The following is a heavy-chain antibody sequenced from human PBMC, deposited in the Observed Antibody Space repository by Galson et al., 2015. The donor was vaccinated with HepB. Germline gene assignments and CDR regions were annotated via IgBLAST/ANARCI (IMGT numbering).Heavy chain of an antibody. CDR2: LSYDGSHR. J-gene: IGHJ6*02. CDR3: AREPFGTTGNEGLEL. D-gene: IGHD1-1*01. CDR1: RFSLSPYT. Sequence: SLRLSCAASRFSLSPYTMHWVRQAPGKGLQWAASLSYDGSHRYYADSVRGRFTISRDNSKITLYLQMSGLRSDDTGLYYCAREPFGTTGNEGLELWGQGTTVTVSS. V-gene: IGHV3-30*04.